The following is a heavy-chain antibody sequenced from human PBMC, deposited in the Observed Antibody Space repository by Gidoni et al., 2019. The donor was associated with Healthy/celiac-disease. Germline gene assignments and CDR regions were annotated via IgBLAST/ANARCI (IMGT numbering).Heavy chain of an antibody. Sequence: EVQLVESGGGLVQPGGSLRRACAASGFTVSSNYMSWVRQAPGKGLESVSVIYIGGSTYYADSVKGRFTISRDNSKNTLYLQMNSLRAEDTAVYYCARDPASIVGATFDYWGQGTLVTVSS. J-gene: IGHJ4*02. CDR1: GFTVSSNY. CDR2: IYIGGST. CDR3: ARDPASIVGATFDY. V-gene: IGHV3-66*02. D-gene: IGHD1-26*01.